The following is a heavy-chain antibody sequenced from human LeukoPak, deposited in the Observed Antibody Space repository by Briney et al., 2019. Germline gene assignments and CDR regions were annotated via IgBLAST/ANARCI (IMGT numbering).Heavy chain of an antibody. V-gene: IGHV4-38-2*02. D-gene: IGHD6-13*01. CDR2: IYHSRST. CDR1: GYSISSGYY. Sequence: SETLSLTCTVSGYSISSGYYWGWIRQPPGKGLEWIGSIYHSRSTYYNPSLKSRVTISVDTSKNQFSLKLSSVTAADTAVYYCARDFTGYSSSWYGGYNYYFDYWGQGTLVTVSS. CDR3: ARDFTGYSSSWYGGYNYYFDY. J-gene: IGHJ4*02.